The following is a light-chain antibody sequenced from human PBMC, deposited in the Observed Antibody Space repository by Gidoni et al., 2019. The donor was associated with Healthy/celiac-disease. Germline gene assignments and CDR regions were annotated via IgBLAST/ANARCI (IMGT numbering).Light chain of an antibody. CDR2: CAS. Sequence: EIVMTQSPATLSVSPGERATLACRASQSVSSNLAGYQQKPGQAPRLLIYCASTRATGIPARFSGSGSGTEFTLTISSLQSEDFAGYYCQQYNNWPLYTFGQGTKLEIK. CDR3: QQYNNWPLYT. CDR1: QSVSSN. V-gene: IGKV3-15*01. J-gene: IGKJ2*01.